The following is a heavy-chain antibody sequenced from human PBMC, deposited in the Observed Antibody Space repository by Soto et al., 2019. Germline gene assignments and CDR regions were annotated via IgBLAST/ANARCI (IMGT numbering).Heavy chain of an antibody. CDR2: VHHSWGS. J-gene: IGHJ6*02. Sequence: QVQLQESGPGLVKPSETLSLSCTVSGGSISSYYWSWFRQSPGKRMEWIGYVHHSWGSSYNPSLHSRVAISLDPSNSQFSLKVPSVTATDTAVYYCARQGFGPLHGLVDVWGQGTTVTVSS. CDR1: GGSISSYY. V-gene: IGHV4-59*08. CDR3: ARQGFGPLHGLVDV. D-gene: IGHD3-10*01.